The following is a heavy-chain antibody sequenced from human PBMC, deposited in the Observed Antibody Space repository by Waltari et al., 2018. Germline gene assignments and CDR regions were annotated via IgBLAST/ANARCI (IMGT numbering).Heavy chain of an antibody. CDR2: IHPRGVFK. CDR1: GLSYSAFG. V-gene: IGHV3-23*04. Sequence: EVQLAESGGGVAQPGGSLRLPCTASGLSYSAFGMTWVRQAPGEVLECCSWIHPRGVFKNYIDSLKGRFTISRDNSNNIVYLQMNSLRAEDTAVYYCATRGYCDGGSCSLDKWGQGTLVTVS. D-gene: IGHD2-15*01. J-gene: IGHJ4*02. CDR3: ATRGYCDGGSCSLDK.